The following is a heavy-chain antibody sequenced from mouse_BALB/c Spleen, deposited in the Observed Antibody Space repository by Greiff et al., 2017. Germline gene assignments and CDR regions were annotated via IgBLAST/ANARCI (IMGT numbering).Heavy chain of an antibody. J-gene: IGHJ4*01. CDR2: ISSGGST. V-gene: IGHV5-6-5*01. CDR3: ARDYGNFLYYYAMDY. CDR1: GFTFSRYA. Sequence: EVKLVESGGGLVKPGGSLKLSCAASGFTFSRYAMSWVRQTPEKRLEWVASISSGGSTYYPDSVKGRFTISRDNARNILYLQMSSLRSEDTAMYYCARDYGNFLYYYAMDYWGQGTSVTVSS. D-gene: IGHD2-1*01.